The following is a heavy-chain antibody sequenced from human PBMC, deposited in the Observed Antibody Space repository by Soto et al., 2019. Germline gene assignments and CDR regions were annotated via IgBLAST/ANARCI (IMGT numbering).Heavy chain of an antibody. CDR3: ARRGSSGSWFDP. CDR2: IYYSGTT. V-gene: IGHV4-59*08. Sequence: PSETLSLTCTVSGDSISPYYWSWIRQPPGKGLEWIGYIYYSGTTNYNPSLKSRVTISVDTSKNQLSLKLASVTAADTAVYYCARRGSSGSWFDPWGQGTLVTVS. J-gene: IGHJ5*02. D-gene: IGHD6-19*01. CDR1: GDSISPYY.